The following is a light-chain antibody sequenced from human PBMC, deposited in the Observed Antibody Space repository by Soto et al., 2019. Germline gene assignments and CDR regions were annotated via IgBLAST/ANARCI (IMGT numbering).Light chain of an antibody. J-gene: IGLJ1*01. CDR3: CSFTSISTYV. V-gene: IGLV2-23*02. CDR1: SSDVGSYNL. Sequence: QSALTQPASVAGSPGQAITISCTGTSSDVGSYNLVSWYQQHPGKAPKLMIYDVSKRPSGVSDRFSGSKSGNTASLTISGLQAEDEAAYYCCSFTSISTYVFGTGTKLTVL. CDR2: DVS.